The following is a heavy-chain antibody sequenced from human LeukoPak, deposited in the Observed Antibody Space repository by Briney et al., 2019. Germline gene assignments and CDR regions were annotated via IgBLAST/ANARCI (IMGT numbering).Heavy chain of an antibody. V-gene: IGHV3-23*01. CDR3: AKAYCRSTTCLSPDY. D-gene: IGHD2-2*01. CDR2: TSGSGDST. CDR1: GFTFSSYA. J-gene: IGHJ4*02. Sequence: GGSLRLSCVASGFTFSSYAMTWVRQAPGKGLEWVSATSGSGDSTYYADSVKGRFTVSRDNSKNTLHLQVNSLRAEDTAVYYCAKAYCRSTTCLSPDYWGQGTLVTVSS.